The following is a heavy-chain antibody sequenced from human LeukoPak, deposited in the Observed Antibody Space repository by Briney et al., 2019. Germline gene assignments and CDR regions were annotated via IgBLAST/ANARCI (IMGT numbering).Heavy chain of an antibody. J-gene: IGHJ6*02. CDR1: GFTFSSYD. CDR2: IRYDGSNK. Sequence: GGSLRLSCAASGFTFSSYDMHWVRQAPGTGLEWVAFIRYDGSNKYYADSVKGRFTISRDNSKNTLYLQMNSLRAEDTAVYYCANGMVSYYYGMDVWGQGTTVTVSS. D-gene: IGHD3-10*01. CDR3: ANGMVSYYYGMDV. V-gene: IGHV3-30*02.